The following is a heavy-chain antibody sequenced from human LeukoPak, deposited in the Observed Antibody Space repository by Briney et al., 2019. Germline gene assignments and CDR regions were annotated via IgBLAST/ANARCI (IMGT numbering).Heavy chain of an antibody. CDR2: IYSEGNT. V-gene: IGHV3-53*01. D-gene: IGHD3-10*01. CDR1: GFTVSSNY. J-gene: IGHJ3*02. CDR3: ARDRRLLYFGELFHDAFDI. Sequence: PGGSLRLSCAASGFTVSSNYMNWVRQAPGKGLEWVSVIYSEGNTYYADSVKGRFTISRDNSKNTLYLQMNSLRAEDTAVYYCARDRRLLYFGELFHDAFDIWGQGTMVTVSS.